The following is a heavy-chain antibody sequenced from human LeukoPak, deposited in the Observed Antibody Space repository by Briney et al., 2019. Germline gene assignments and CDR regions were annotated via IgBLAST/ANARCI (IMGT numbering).Heavy chain of an antibody. CDR3: AKDRAAVDLAMSWN. CDR1: GFTFRNYG. J-gene: IGHJ4*02. D-gene: IGHD5-12*01. V-gene: IGHV3-23*01. Sequence: PGGSLRLSCAASGFTFRNYGMSWVRQAPGKGLEWVAGMSASDNTYYSDSAKGRFTISRDSSLNTLYLQMNSLRAEDTAIYYCAKDRAAVDLAMSWNWGQGTLVTVSS. CDR2: MSASDNT.